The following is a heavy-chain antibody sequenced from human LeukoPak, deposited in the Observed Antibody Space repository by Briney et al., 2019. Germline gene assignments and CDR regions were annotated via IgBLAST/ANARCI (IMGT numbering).Heavy chain of an antibody. CDR2: INHSGST. J-gene: IGHJ4*02. CDR1: GGSFSGYY. D-gene: IGHD3-3*01. V-gene: IGHV4-34*01. CDR3: ARARTIFGVVIIPDYFDY. Sequence: SETLSLTCAVYGGSFSGYYWSWIRQPPGKGLEWIGEINHSGSTNYNPSLKSRVTISVDTSKNQFSLKLSSVTAADTAVYYCARARTIFGVVIIPDYFDYWGQGTLVTVSS.